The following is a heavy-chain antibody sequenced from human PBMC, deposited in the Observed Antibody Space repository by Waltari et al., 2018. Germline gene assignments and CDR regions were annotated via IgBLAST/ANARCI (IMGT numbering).Heavy chain of an antibody. CDR3: ARQLRFVDWIPRYFDS. Sequence: QMELQESGPRLVKPSETLSLTCNVSGDSISGSRHYWAWLRHPPGKNLQWIGRIYSSGPTDYNPSLKGRFAISVDTSRNQFSLNVNSVTAADTGIYYCARQLRFVDWIPRYFDSWGRGTLATVSS. CDR1: GDSISGSRHY. CDR2: IYSSGPT. D-gene: IGHD3-3*01. V-gene: IGHV4-39*01. J-gene: IGHJ4*02.